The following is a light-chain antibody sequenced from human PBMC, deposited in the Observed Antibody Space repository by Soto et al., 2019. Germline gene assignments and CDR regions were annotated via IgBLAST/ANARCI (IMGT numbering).Light chain of an antibody. Sequence: DVQMTQSPSSLSASVGDRVTITCRASQSIDMYLSWYQQKPGKAPRLLIYGASTLQSGVPSRFSGSGSGTDFTLTIKSLQPEDFATYYCQQSWHSFRTFGQGTKVEIK. CDR2: GAS. CDR1: QSIDMY. CDR3: QQSWHSFRT. V-gene: IGKV1-39*01. J-gene: IGKJ2*01.